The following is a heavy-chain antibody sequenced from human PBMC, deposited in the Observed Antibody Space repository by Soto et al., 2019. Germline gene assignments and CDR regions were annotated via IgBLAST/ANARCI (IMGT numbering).Heavy chain of an antibody. V-gene: IGHV3-21*01. D-gene: IGHD6-19*01. CDR2: ISSSSSYI. CDR3: ARDVAVAGTDFDY. Sequence: GGSLRLSCAASGFTFSSYSMTWVRQAPGKGLEWVSSISSSSSYIYYADSVKGRFTISRDNAKNSLYLQMNSLRAADTAVYYCARDVAVAGTDFDYWGQGALVTVSS. CDR1: GFTFSSYS. J-gene: IGHJ4*02.